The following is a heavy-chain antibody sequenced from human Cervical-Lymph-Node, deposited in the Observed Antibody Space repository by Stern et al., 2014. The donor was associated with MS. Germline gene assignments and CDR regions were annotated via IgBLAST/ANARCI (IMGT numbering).Heavy chain of an antibody. J-gene: IGHJ4*02. Sequence: QVQLVQSGAEVRKPGASMKVSCKASGYTFTSYYINWVRQATGQGLEWMGRMNPNSGNTDYAQRFQDRVTMTRNTSISTAYFELSALTSDDTAVYYCARGMYSGSWSPFDYWGQGNLVTVSS. CDR1: GYTFTSYY. CDR3: ARGMYSGSWSPFDY. CDR2: MNPNSGNT. D-gene: IGHD6-13*01. V-gene: IGHV1-8*01.